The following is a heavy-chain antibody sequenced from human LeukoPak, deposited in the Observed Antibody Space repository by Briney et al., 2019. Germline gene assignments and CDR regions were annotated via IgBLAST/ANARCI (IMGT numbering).Heavy chain of an antibody. Sequence: PGGSLRLSCAASGFTFSSYSMNWVRQAPGKGLEWVSSISSSGFIYYADSVRGRFTISRDNAKNSLFLQMNSLRAEDTAVYYCSRTDCSITNCPVAMDVWGQGTTVTVSS. CDR3: SRTDCSITNCPVAMDV. CDR1: GFTFSSYS. D-gene: IGHD2-2*01. CDR2: ISSSGFI. J-gene: IGHJ6*02. V-gene: IGHV3-21*01.